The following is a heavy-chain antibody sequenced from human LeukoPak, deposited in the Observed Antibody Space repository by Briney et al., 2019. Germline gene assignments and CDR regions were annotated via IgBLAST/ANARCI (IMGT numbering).Heavy chain of an antibody. CDR2: ISYDGSDK. D-gene: IGHD1-26*01. Sequence: GGSLRLSCAASGFTFSSYAMHWVRQAPGKGLEWVAVISYDGSDKYYADSVKGRFTIYRDISKNTLYLQMSSLRPEDTAVYYCARGGSYYVEDRSKPDYWGQGTLVTVSS. V-gene: IGHV3-30*04. CDR3: ARGGSYYVEDRSKPDY. CDR1: GFTFSSYA. J-gene: IGHJ4*02.